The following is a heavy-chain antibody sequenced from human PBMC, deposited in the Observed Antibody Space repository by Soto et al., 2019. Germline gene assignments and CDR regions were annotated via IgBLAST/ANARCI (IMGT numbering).Heavy chain of an antibody. J-gene: IGHJ4*02. CDR3: ARDQRERDGYNFFDY. V-gene: IGHV4-28*03. CDR1: GYSISSSNW. Sequence: SETLSLTCAVSGYSISSSNWWSWIRQPPGKGLEWIGYIYHSGSTYYNPSLKSRVTISVDRSKNQFSLKLSSVTAADTAVYYCARDQRERDGYNFFDYWGQGTLVTVSS. CDR2: IYHSGST. D-gene: IGHD5-12*01.